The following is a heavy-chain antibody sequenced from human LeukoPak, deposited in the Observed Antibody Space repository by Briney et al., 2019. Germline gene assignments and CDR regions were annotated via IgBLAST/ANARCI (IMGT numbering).Heavy chain of an antibody. CDR3: ARRYPGYSSGWYGTWYFDL. CDR1: GGSISSYY. V-gene: IGHV4-59*08. CDR2: IYYSGST. J-gene: IGHJ2*01. Sequence: SETLSLTCTVSGGSISSYYWSWIRQPPGKGLEWIGYIYYSGSTNYNPSLKSRVTISVDTSKNQFSLKLSSVTAADTAVYYCARRYPGYSSGWYGTWYFDLWGRGTLVTASS. D-gene: IGHD6-19*01.